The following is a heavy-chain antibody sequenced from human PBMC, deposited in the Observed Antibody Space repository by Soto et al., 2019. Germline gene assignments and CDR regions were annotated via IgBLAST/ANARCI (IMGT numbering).Heavy chain of an antibody. V-gene: IGHV4-30-2*01. CDR2: IYHSGST. Sequence: SETLSLTCAVSGGSISSGGYSWSWIRQPPGKGLEWIGYIYHSGSTYYNPSLKSRVTISVDRSKNQFSLKLSSVTAADTAVYYCARMTYYYDSSGYNWFDPWGQGTPVTVSS. J-gene: IGHJ5*02. CDR3: ARMTYYYDSSGYNWFDP. D-gene: IGHD3-22*01. CDR1: GGSISSGGYS.